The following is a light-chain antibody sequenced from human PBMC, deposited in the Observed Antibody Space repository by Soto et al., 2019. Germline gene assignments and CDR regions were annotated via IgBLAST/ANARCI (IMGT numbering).Light chain of an antibody. J-gene: IGKJ2*01. V-gene: IGKV3-20*01. Sequence: ENVLTQSPGTLSLSPGERATLSCRASQSVSYSYLAWYQQKPGQAPRLLIYGASSRATDIPDRFSGSGSGTDFTLTISRLEPEDFAVYYCQQYERPPFAFGQGTKLEIK. CDR1: QSVSYSY. CDR2: GAS. CDR3: QQYERPPFA.